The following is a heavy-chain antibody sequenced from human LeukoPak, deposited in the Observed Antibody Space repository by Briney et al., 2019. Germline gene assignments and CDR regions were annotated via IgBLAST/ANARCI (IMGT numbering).Heavy chain of an antibody. J-gene: IGHJ4*02. V-gene: IGHV4-39*07. CDR2: IYYSGST. Sequence: SETLSLACTVSGGSISSSSYYWGWIRQPPGKGLEWIGSIYYSGSTYYNPSLKSRVTISVDTSKNQFSLKLSSVTAADTAVYYCARDPSSSWYGGGLFDYWGQGTLVTVSS. CDR1: GGSISSSSYY. CDR3: ARDPSSSWYGGGLFDY. D-gene: IGHD6-13*01.